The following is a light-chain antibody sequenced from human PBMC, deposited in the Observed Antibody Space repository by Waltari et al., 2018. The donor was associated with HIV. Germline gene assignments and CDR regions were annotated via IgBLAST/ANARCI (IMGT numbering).Light chain of an antibody. CDR3: QQRSNWPRGT. J-gene: IGKJ1*01. CDR1: QSVSSY. Sequence: EIVLTQSPATLSLSPGERATLSCRARQSVSSYVAWYQQKPGQAPRLLIYDASNRATGIPARFSGSGSGTDFTLTISSLEPEDFAVYHCQQRSNWPRGTFGQGTKVEIK. V-gene: IGKV3-11*01. CDR2: DAS.